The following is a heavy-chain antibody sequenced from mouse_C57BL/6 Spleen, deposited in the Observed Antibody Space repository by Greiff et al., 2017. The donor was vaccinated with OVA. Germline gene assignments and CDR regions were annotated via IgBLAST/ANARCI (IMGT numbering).Heavy chain of an antibody. J-gene: IGHJ1*03. CDR1: GYSFTGYY. Sequence: EVQLQQSGPELVKPGASVKISCKASGYSFTGYYMNWVKQSPEKSLEWIGEINPSTGGTTYNQKFKAKATLTVDKSSSTAYMQLKSLTSEDSAVYYCARRWYDGYYSYWYFDVWGTGTTVTVSS. CDR3: ARRWYDGYYSYWYFDV. CDR2: INPSTGGT. V-gene: IGHV1-42*01. D-gene: IGHD2-3*01.